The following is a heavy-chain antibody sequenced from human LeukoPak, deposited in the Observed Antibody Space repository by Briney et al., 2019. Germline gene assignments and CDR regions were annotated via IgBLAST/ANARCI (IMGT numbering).Heavy chain of an antibody. Sequence: GGSLRLSCAASGFTFSSYWMSWVRQAPGKGLEWVANIKQDGSEKYYVDSVKGRFTISRDNAKNSLYLQMNSLRAEDTAVYYCAKHSGSFPDWFDYWGQGTLVTVSS. V-gene: IGHV3-7*03. J-gene: IGHJ4*02. D-gene: IGHD1-26*01. CDR2: IKQDGSEK. CDR3: AKHSGSFPDWFDY. CDR1: GFTFSSYW.